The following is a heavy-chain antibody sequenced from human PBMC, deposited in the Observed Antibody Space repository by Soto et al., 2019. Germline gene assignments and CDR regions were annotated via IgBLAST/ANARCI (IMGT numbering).Heavy chain of an antibody. CDR2: ISGSGGST. Sequence: GGSLRLSCAASGFTFSSYAMSWVRQSPGKGLDWVSAISGSGGSTYDADSLKGRFTISGDNSKTTLCLQMNSLRAEDTAVYYCATPTTYCGGDCPFDYWGQGP. V-gene: IGHV3-23*01. CDR3: ATPTTYCGGDCPFDY. D-gene: IGHD2-21*02. J-gene: IGHJ4*02. CDR1: GFTFSSYA.